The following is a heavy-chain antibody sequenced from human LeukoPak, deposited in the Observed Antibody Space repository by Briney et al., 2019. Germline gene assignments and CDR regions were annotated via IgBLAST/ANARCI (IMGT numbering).Heavy chain of an antibody. V-gene: IGHV4-28*01. Sequence: SETLSITCAVSGYSISSNNWWAWIRQPPGKGLEWIGYIYYSGNAYYNPYNPSLTSRVTMSVDTSKNQFSLKLDSVTEIDTAMYYCARNQAVAANRGAFDIWGQGTMVTVSS. CDR1: GYSISSNNW. CDR3: ARNQAVAANRGAFDI. CDR2: IYYSGNA. D-gene: IGHD6-19*01. J-gene: IGHJ3*02.